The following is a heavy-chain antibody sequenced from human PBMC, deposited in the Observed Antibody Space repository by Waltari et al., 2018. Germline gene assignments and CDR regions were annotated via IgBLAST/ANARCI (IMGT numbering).Heavy chain of an antibody. D-gene: IGHD2-2*02. CDR2: IYHSGST. CDR1: GYSISSGYY. J-gene: IGHJ3*02. CDR3: ARRGYCSSTSCYKVEMGAFDI. Sequence: QVQLQESGPGLVKPSETLSLTCAVSGYSISSGYYWGWIRQPPGKGLVWIGSIYHSGSTYYNPSLKSRVTISVDTSKNQFSLKLSSVTAADTAVYYCARRGYCSSTSCYKVEMGAFDIWGQGTMVTVSS. V-gene: IGHV4-38-2*01.